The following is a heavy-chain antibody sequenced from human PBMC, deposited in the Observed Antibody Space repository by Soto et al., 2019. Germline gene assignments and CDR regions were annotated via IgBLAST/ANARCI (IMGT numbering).Heavy chain of an antibody. CDR2: IYYSGST. CDR1: GGSISSGGYY. D-gene: IGHD3-10*01. CDR3: ARGLTMVRGLVFDYYYGMDV. V-gene: IGHV4-31*03. Sequence: SETLSLTCTVSGGSISSGGYYWSWIRQHPGKGLEWIGYIYYSGSTYYNPSLKSRVTISVDTSKNQFSLKLSSVTAADTAVYYCARGLTMVRGLVFDYYYGMDVWGQGTTVTVSS. J-gene: IGHJ6*02.